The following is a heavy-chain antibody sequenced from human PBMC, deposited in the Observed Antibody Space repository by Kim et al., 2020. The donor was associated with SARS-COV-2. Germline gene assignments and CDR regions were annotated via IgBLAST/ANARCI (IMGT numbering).Heavy chain of an antibody. CDR1: GGSISSGSYY. D-gene: IGHD3-9*01. V-gene: IGHV4-61*02. Sequence: SETLSLTCTVSGGSISSGSYYWSWIRQPAGKGLEWIGRIYTSGSTNYNPSLKSRVTISVDTSKNQFSLKLSSVTAADTAVYYCARDDNDILTGYKSGPNWFDPWGHGTLVTVSS. J-gene: IGHJ5*02. CDR2: IYTSGST. CDR3: ARDDNDILTGYKSGPNWFDP.